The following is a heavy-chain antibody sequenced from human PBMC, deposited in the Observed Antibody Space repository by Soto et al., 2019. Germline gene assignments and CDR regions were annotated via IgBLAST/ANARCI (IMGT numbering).Heavy chain of an antibody. CDR1: GYTFTSYY. V-gene: IGHV1-46*03. J-gene: IGHJ3*02. D-gene: IGHD2-2*01. Sequence: ASVKVSCKASGYTFTSYYMHWVRQAPGQGLEWMGIINPSGGSTSYAQKFQGRVTMTRDTSTSTVYMELSSLRSEDTAVYYCARTYCRSTSCYASAFDIWGQGTMVTVSS. CDR3: ARTYCRSTSCYASAFDI. CDR2: INPSGGST.